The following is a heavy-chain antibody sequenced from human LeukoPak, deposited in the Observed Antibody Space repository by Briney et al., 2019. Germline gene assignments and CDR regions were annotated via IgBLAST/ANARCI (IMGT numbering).Heavy chain of an antibody. CDR1: GGSISSGNYY. CDR3: ARALYYYDSSGYYLYYFDY. J-gene: IGHJ4*02. V-gene: IGHV4-31*03. D-gene: IGHD3-22*01. CDR2: IYYSGNT. Sequence: SQTLSLTCTVSGGSISSGNYYWSWIRQHPGKGLEWIGYIYYSGNTYYNPSLKSRVAISVDTSKNQFSLKLSSVTAADTAVYYCARALYYYDSSGYYLYYFDYWGQGTLVTVSS.